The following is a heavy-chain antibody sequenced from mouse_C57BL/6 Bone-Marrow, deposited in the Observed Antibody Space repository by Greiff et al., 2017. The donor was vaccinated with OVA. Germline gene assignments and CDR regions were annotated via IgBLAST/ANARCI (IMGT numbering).Heavy chain of an antibody. Sequence: QVHVKQPGAELVMPGASVKLSCKASGYTFTSYWMHWVKQRPGQGLEWIGEIDPSDSYTNYNQKFKGKSTLTVDKSSSTAYMQLSSLTSEDSAVYFCARSYYYGSSYGFAYWGQGTLVTVSA. J-gene: IGHJ3*01. D-gene: IGHD1-1*01. V-gene: IGHV1-69*01. CDR3: ARSYYYGSSYGFAY. CDR2: IDPSDSYT. CDR1: GYTFTSYW.